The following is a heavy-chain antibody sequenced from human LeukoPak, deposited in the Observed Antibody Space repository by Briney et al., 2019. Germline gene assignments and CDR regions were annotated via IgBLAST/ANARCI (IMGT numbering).Heavy chain of an antibody. CDR2: ISYDGSLK. Sequence: GGSLRLSCEASGFDFSTYVIHWVRQAPGKGLEWVAVISYDGSLKNDADSVKGRFTISRNNSKNTVFLEMNSLRPEDTAVYYCARCRVPLWYHRGMDVWGRGTTVTVSS. D-gene: IGHD2-15*01. CDR3: ARCRVPLWYHRGMDV. J-gene: IGHJ6*02. CDR1: GFDFSTYV. V-gene: IGHV3-30-3*01.